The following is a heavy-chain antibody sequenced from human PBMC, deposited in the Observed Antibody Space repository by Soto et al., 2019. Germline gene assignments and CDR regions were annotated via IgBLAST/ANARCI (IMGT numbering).Heavy chain of an antibody. CDR2: IYYSGST. CDR1: GGSISSSSYY. Sequence: SETLSLTCTVSGGSISSSSYYWGWIRQPPGKGLEWIGSIYYSGSTYYNPSLKSRVTISVDTSKNQFSLKLSSVTAADTAVYYCGRLVITRYYFDYWGQRTLVTVSS. J-gene: IGHJ4*02. CDR3: GRLVITRYYFDY. V-gene: IGHV4-39*01. D-gene: IGHD3-22*01.